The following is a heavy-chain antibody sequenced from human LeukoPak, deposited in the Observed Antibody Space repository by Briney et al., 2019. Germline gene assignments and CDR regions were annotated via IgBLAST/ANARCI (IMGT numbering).Heavy chain of an antibody. CDR2: MRSKAYGGTT. CDR3: TRDRHYDILTGYDY. Sequence: GGSLRLSCAASGFTFSSYRMNWVRQAPGMGLEWVGFMRSKAYGGTTEYAASVKGRFTISRDDSKSIAYLQMNSLKTEDTAVYYCTRDRHYDILTGYDYWGQGTLVTVSS. D-gene: IGHD3-9*01. CDR1: GFTFSSYR. V-gene: IGHV3-49*04. J-gene: IGHJ4*02.